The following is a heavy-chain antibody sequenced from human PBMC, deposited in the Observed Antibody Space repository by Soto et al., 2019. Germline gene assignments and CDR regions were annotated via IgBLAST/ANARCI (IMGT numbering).Heavy chain of an antibody. V-gene: IGHV1-18*01. CDR2: ISAHNGNT. D-gene: IGHD3-16*01. Sequence: QVHLVQSGAEVKKPGASVKVSCKASGYTFTSYGITWVRQAPGQGLEWMGWISAHNGNTDYAQKRQGRVIVTRDTSTSPAYMELRSLISDDPAVYYCARGRYGDYWGQGALVTVSS. CDR1: GYTFTSYG. J-gene: IGHJ4*02. CDR3: ARGRYGDY.